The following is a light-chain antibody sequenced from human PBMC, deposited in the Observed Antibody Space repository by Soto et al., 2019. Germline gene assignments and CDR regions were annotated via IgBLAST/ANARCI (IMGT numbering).Light chain of an antibody. CDR1: QSVSTNF. CDR3: QQYGRTSWT. V-gene: IGKV3-20*01. Sequence: EIVLTQSPGTLSLSPGEGATLSCRASQSVSTNFFAWYQQKPGQAPRLLIYGASTRATGIPDRFSGSGSGTDFTLTISRLAPEDFAVYYCQQYGRTSWTFGQGTKVEI. CDR2: GAS. J-gene: IGKJ1*01.